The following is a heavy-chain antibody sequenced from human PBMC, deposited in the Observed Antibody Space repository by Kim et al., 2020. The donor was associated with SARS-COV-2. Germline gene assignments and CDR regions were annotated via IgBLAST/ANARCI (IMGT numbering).Heavy chain of an antibody. D-gene: IGHD2-2*01. Sequence: ASVKVSCKVSGYTLTELSMHWVRQTPGKGLEWMGGFDPEDGETIYAQKFQGRVTMTEDTSTDTAYMELSSLRSGDTAVYYCATSCSITSCHWFDPWGQGTLVTVSS. V-gene: IGHV1-24*01. CDR3: ATSCSITSCHWFDP. CDR1: GYTLTELS. CDR2: FDPEDGET. J-gene: IGHJ5*02.